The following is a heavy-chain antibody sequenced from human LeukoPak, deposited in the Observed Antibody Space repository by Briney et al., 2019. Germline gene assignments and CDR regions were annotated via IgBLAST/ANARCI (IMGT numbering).Heavy chain of an antibody. V-gene: IGHV4-39*07. CDR3: ARESLVGQLDY. CDR2: IYYSGST. J-gene: IGHJ4*02. D-gene: IGHD6-6*01. Sequence: PSETLSLTCTVSGGSISSSSYYWGWIRQPPGKGLEWIGSIYYSGSTYYNPSLKSRVTISVDTSKNQFSLKLSSVTAADTAVYYCARESLVGQLDYWGQGTLVTVSS. CDR1: GGSISSSSYY.